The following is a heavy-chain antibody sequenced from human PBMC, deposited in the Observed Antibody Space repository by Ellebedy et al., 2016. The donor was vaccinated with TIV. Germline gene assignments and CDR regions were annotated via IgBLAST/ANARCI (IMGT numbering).Heavy chain of an antibody. CDR3: ARDHMFGGQLVQYWYFDL. V-gene: IGHV1-18*01. CDR1: GYTFINYG. Sequence: ASVKVSCKASGYTFINYGISWVRQAPGQGLGWMGWISGYNGNTDYAQQLQGRVTMTTDTSTSTAYMELRGLRSDDTAVYYCARDHMFGGQLVQYWYFDLWGRGTLVTVSS. J-gene: IGHJ2*01. D-gene: IGHD3-10*02. CDR2: ISGYNGNT.